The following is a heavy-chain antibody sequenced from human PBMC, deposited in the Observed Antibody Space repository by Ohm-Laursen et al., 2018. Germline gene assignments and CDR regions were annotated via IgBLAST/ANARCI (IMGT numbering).Heavy chain of an antibody. V-gene: IGHV3-66*01. CDR2: IYSGGST. CDR1: GFTVSSNY. CDR3: ARDPYYDFWSGYYYYYGMDV. Sequence: SLRLSCAASGFTVSSNYMSWVRQAPGKGLEWVSVIYSGGSTYYADSVKGRFTISRDNSKNTLYLQMNSLRAEDTAVYYCARDPYYDFWSGYYYYYGMDVWGQGTTVTVSS. J-gene: IGHJ6*02. D-gene: IGHD3-3*01.